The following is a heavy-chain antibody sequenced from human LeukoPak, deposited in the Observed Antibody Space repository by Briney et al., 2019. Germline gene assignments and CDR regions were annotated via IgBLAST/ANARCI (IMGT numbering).Heavy chain of an antibody. Sequence: GRSLRLSCAASGFTFDDYAMHRVRQGPGKGLEWVSGISWNSGSIGYADSVKGRFTISRDNAKNSLYLQMNSLRAEDTALYYCAKDTSRYSSGWLPFDYWGQGTLVTVSS. J-gene: IGHJ4*02. V-gene: IGHV3-9*01. CDR2: ISWNSGSI. D-gene: IGHD6-19*01. CDR3: AKDTSRYSSGWLPFDY. CDR1: GFTFDDYA.